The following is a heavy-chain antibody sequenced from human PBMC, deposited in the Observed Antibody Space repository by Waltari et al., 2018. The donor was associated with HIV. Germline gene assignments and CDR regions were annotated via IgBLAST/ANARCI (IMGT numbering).Heavy chain of an antibody. CDR2: IWNDGSNK. D-gene: IGHD6-13*01. J-gene: IGHJ4*02. Sequence: QVQLVESGGGVVQPGRSLRRSCAAYGLTFSTYGMHGVRQEPGKGLEWVAVIWNDGSNKYYADSVKGRFTISRDNSKNTLYLQMNSLRADDTAVYYCARGYTSSPGVWLLSYWGQGTLVTVSS. CDR1: GLTFSTYG. CDR3: ARGYTSSPGVWLLSY. V-gene: IGHV3-33*01.